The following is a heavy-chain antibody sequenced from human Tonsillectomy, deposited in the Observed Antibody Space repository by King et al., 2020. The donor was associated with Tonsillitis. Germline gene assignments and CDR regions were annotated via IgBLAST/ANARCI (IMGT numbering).Heavy chain of an antibody. CDR2: IFYSRTT. CDR3: ARLRRPEGFDY. Sequence: QLQESGPGLMKPSETLSLTCPVSGGSISSTNYYWGWIRQPPGKGLEWIGTIFYSRTTYYNPSLRSRLTISIDTSQNQFSLRLSSVTAADTSVYYCARLRRPEGFDYWGQGTLVTVSS. CDR1: GGSISSTNYY. J-gene: IGHJ4*02. V-gene: IGHV4-39*01. D-gene: IGHD4-17*01.